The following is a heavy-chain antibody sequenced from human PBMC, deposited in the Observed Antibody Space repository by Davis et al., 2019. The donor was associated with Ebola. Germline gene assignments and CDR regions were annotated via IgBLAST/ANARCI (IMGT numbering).Heavy chain of an antibody. CDR2: INHSGST. CDR3: ARQERGYYSDISGYYLDY. J-gene: IGHJ4*02. Sequence: SETLSLTCAVYGGSFSGYYWSWIRQPPGKGLEWIGEINHSGSTNYNPSLKSRVTISVDTSKNQFSLKLSSVTAADAAVYYCARQERGYYSDISGYYLDYWGQGTLVTVSS. CDR1: GGSFSGYY. V-gene: IGHV4-34*01. D-gene: IGHD3-22*01.